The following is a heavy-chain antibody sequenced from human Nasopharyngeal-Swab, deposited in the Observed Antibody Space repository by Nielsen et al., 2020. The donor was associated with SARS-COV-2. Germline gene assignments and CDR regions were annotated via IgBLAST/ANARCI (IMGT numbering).Heavy chain of an antibody. V-gene: IGHV4-34*01. D-gene: IGHD1-26*01. J-gene: IGHJ4*02. CDR2: INHSGST. CDR3: AHYSSGSLSSPRGRGYFDY. CDR1: GGSLTGYY. Sequence: SQTLSLTCAFYGGSLTGYYWSWIRQPPGKGLEWIGEINHSGSTNYNPSLKSRVTISVDTSKNQFSLKLSSLTAADTAVYYCAHYSSGSLSSPRGRGYFDYWGQGTLVTVSS.